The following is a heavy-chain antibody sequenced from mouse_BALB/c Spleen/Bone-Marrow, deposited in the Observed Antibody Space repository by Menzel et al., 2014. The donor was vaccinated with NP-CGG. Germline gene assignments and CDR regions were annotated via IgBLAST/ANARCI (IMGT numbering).Heavy chain of an antibody. CDR2: ISGGGSYT. CDR1: GFTFSSYG. J-gene: IGHJ4*01. D-gene: IGHD2-1*01. V-gene: IGHV5-9-2*01. Sequence: EVKLVESGGGLVKPGGSLKLSCAASGFTFSSYGMSWVRQTPEKRLEWVATISGGGSYTYYPDSVKGRFTISRDNAKNNLYLQMSSLGSEDTALYYCARQNGNYGYYYAMDYWGQGTSVTVSS. CDR3: ARQNGNYGYYYAMDY.